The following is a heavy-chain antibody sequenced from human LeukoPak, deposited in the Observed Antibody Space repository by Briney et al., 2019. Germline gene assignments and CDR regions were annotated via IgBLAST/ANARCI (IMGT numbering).Heavy chain of an antibody. J-gene: IGHJ4*02. V-gene: IGHV3-64D*06. CDR3: VKGRTLWSGIDY. CDR2: ISSNGGST. CDR1: GFTFSSYA. D-gene: IGHD2-21*01. Sequence: GGSLRLSCAASGFTFSSYAMSWVRQAPGKGLEYVSAISSNGGSTYYADSVKGRFTISRDNSKNTLYLQMSSLRAEDTAVYYCVKGRTLWSGIDYWGQGTLATVSS.